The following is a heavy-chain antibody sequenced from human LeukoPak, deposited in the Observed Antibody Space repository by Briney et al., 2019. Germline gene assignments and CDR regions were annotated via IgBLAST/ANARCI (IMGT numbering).Heavy chain of an antibody. V-gene: IGHV1-18*04. J-gene: IGHJ3*02. CDR2: ISAYNGNT. D-gene: IGHD6-25*01. CDR3: ARGGRRTKDRDAFDI. CDR1: GYTFTSYG. Sequence: ASVKVSCKASGYTFTSYGISWVRQAPGQGREWMGWISAYNGNTNYAQKLQGRVTMTTDTSTSTAYMELRSLRSDDTAVYYCARGGRRTKDRDAFDIWGQGTMVTVSS.